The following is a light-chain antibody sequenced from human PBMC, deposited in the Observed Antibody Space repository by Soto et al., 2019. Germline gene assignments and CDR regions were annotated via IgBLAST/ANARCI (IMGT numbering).Light chain of an antibody. CDR3: QQYATSPPYT. V-gene: IGKV3-20*01. CDR2: GAS. CDR1: QSVRSDS. Sequence: IVLTQSPGTLSLSPGERATLSCRASQSVRSDSLAWYQQKPGQSPRLLIYGASSRATGIPDRFSGSGSGADFTLTITRLEPEDFVVYYCQQYATSPPYTFGQGTKLEIK. J-gene: IGKJ2*01.